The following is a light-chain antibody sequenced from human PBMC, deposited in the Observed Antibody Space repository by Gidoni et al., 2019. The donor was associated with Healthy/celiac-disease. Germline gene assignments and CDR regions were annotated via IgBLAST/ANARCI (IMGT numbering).Light chain of an antibody. CDR2: DAS. CDR1: QSVSSY. V-gene: IGKV3-11*01. Sequence: ETVLTQSPATLSLSPGESATLSCRASQSVSSYLAWYQQKPGQAPRLLIYDASNSPTGIPARFSGSGSGTDFTLTISSLEPEDFAVYYCQQRSNWAYTFGQGTKLEIK. CDR3: QQRSNWAYT. J-gene: IGKJ2*01.